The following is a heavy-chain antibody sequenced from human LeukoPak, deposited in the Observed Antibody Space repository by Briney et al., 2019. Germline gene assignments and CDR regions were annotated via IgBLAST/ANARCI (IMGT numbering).Heavy chain of an antibody. V-gene: IGHV3-7*01. D-gene: IGHD3-16*01. CDR1: GFSISGYW. CDR3: ARDGGTDWYDP. Sequence: AGGSLRLSCAASGFSISGYWMTWVRQAPGKGLEWVANIKQDGSVKTYVDSVKGRFTISRDNAKNSLYLQMDSLRVEDMAMYYCARDGGTDWYDPWGQGTLVTVSS. J-gene: IGHJ5*02. CDR2: IKQDGSVK.